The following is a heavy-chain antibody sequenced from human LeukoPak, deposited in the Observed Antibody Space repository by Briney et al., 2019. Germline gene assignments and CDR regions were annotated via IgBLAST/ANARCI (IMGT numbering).Heavy chain of an antibody. J-gene: IGHJ6*03. CDR3: ARAPSTWSGYYGNYYYNYPIDV. CDR2: MNPNSGNT. D-gene: IGHD3-3*01. V-gene: IGHV1-8*01. CDR1: GYTFTSYD. Sequence: ASVKVSCKASGYTFTSYDIIWVRQATGQGLEWMGWMNPNSGNTGYAHKFQGRVTMTTNTSISTAYMELRSLLSDDTVVYYCARAPSTWSGYYGNYYYNYPIDVWGKGTTVTVSS.